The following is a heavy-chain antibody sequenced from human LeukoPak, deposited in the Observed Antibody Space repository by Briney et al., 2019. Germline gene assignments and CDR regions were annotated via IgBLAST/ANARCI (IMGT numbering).Heavy chain of an antibody. CDR2: IVVGSGNT. J-gene: IGHJ6*02. CDR1: GFTFTSSA. Sequence: VASVKVSCKASGFTFTSSAMQWVRQARGQRLEWIGWIVVGSGNTNYAQKLQERVTITRDMSTSTAYMELSSLRSEDTAVYYCAAEYMTRNYYYGMTSGAKGPRSPSP. CDR3: AAEYMTRNYYYGMTS. V-gene: IGHV1-58*02. D-gene: IGHD1-14*01.